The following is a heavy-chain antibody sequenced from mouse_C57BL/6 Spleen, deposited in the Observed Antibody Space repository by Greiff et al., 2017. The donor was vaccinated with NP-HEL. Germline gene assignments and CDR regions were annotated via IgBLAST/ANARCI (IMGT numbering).Heavy chain of an antibody. Sequence: EVKVVESGGGLVQPKGSLKLSCAASGFSFNTYAMNWVRQAPGKGLEWVARIRSKSNNYATYYADSVKDRFTISRDDSESMLYLQMNNLKTEDTAMYYCVRRGYGSSYYAMDYWGQGTSVTVSS. V-gene: IGHV10-1*01. CDR2: IRSKSNNYAT. CDR3: VRRGYGSSYYAMDY. D-gene: IGHD1-1*01. J-gene: IGHJ4*01. CDR1: GFSFNTYA.